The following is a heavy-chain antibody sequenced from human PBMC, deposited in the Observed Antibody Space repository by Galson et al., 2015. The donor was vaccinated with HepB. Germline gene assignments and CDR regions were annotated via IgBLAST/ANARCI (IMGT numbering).Heavy chain of an antibody. J-gene: IGHJ4*02. D-gene: IGHD6-19*01. CDR3: AKVFPEKTDGWYRQALYYFDS. CDR1: GFTFSYYG. V-gene: IGHV3-23*01. Sequence: SLRLSCAASGFTFSYYGMSWVRQVPGKGLEWISAITPSGDNTYSADSMKGRFTISRDNSRNTLFLQMNSLRAGDTAIYFCAKVFPEKTDGWYRQALYYFDSWGQGTRVTVSS. CDR2: ITPSGDNT.